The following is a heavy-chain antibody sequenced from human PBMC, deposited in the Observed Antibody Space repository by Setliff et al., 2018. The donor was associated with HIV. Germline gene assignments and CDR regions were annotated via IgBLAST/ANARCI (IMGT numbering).Heavy chain of an antibody. CDR2: IYYSGST. CDR1: GGSISSHY. CDR3: AREVDVVTTSDAFDI. Sequence: ETLSLTCTVSGGSISSHYWSWIRQPPGKGLEWIGSIYYSGSTNYNPSLKSRVTMSVDTSKNQFFLKLSSVTAADAAVYYCAREVDVVTTSDAFDIWGQGTMVTVSS. D-gene: IGHD2-21*02. J-gene: IGHJ3*02. V-gene: IGHV4-59*11.